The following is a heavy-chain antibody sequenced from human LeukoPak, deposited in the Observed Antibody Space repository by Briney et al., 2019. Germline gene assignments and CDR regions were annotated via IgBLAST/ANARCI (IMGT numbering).Heavy chain of an antibody. CDR1: GGSINSGSYY. CDR2: IYYSGST. Sequence: PSETLSLTCTVSGGSINSGSYYWSWIRQPAGKGLEWIGYIYYSGSTNYNPSLKSRVTISVDTSKNQFSLKLSSVTAADTAVYYCARYRIAAAGNWFDPWGQGTLVTVSS. CDR3: ARYRIAAAGNWFDP. V-gene: IGHV4-61*10. J-gene: IGHJ5*02. D-gene: IGHD6-13*01.